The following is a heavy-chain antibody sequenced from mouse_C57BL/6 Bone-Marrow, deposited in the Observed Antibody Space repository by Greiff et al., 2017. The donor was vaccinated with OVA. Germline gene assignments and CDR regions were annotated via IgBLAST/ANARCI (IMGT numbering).Heavy chain of an antibody. CDR1: GYTFTSYW. CDR2: IYPSDSET. J-gene: IGHJ3*01. V-gene: IGHV1-61*01. D-gene: IGHD2-2*01. CDR3: ARKELWFPWFAY. Sequence: VQLLQPGAELVRPGSSVKLSCKASGYTFTSYWMDWVKQRPGQGLEWIGNIYPSDSETHYNQKFKDKATLTVDKSSSTAYMQLSSLTSEDSAVYYCARKELWFPWFAYWGQGTLVTVSA.